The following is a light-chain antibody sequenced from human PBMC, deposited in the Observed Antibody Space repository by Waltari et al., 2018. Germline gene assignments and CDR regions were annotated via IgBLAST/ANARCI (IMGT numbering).Light chain of an antibody. CDR1: QGVFYDSNNNNY. CDR2: WSS. CDR3: QQYYSTRPLT. Sequence: DIVMSQSPASLAVSLGERAPLKGKPRQGVFYDSNNNNYLAWYQQKPGQAPKLLFYWSSTRESGVPERFSGSGSGTDFSLTISSLQAEDVAVYYCQQYYSTRPLTFGGGTKVEIK. J-gene: IGKJ4*01. V-gene: IGKV4-1*01.